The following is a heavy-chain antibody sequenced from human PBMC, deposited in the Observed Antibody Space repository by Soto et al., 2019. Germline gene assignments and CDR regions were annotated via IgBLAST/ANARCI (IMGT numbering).Heavy chain of an antibody. V-gene: IGHV4-34*01. Sequence: QVQLQQWGAGLLKPSETLSLTCAVYGGSFSGYYWSWIRQPTGKGLEWIGEINHSGSTNYNPSLKSRVTISVDTSTNQFALKRSSVTAADTAVYYCARGGKDYYGSGSSQFDYWGQGTLVTVSS. CDR3: ARGGKDYYGSGSSQFDY. CDR2: INHSGST. J-gene: IGHJ4*02. CDR1: GGSFSGYY. D-gene: IGHD3-10*01.